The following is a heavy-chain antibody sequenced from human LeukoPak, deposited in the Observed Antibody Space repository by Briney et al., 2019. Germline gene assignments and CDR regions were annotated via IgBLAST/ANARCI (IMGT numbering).Heavy chain of an antibody. V-gene: IGHV5-51*01. CDR1: GYSFTSYW. CDR2: IYPSDSDT. J-gene: IGHJ3*02. D-gene: IGHD1-26*01. Sequence: GESLKISCKGSGYSFTSYWIGWVRQMPGKGLEWMGIIYPSDSDTRYSPSFQGQVTISADKSISTAYLQWSSLKASDTAIYYCARRGIVGATPGAFDIWGQGTMVTVSS. CDR3: ARRGIVGATPGAFDI.